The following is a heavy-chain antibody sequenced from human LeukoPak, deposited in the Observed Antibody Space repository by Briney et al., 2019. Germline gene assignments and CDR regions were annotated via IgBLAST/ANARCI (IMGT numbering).Heavy chain of an antibody. D-gene: IGHD3-22*01. Sequence: GASVKVSCKASGGTFSSYTISWVRQAPGQGLEWMGRIIPILGIANYAQKFQGRVTITADKATSTAYMELSSLRSEDTAVYYCARGSTRGLYSYDSSGYPFDYWGQGTLVTVSS. CDR3: ARGSTRGLYSYDSSGYPFDY. CDR2: IIPILGIA. CDR1: GGTFSSYT. V-gene: IGHV1-69*02. J-gene: IGHJ4*02.